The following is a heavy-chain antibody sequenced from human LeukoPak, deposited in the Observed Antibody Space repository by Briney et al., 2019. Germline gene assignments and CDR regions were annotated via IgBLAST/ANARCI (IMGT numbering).Heavy chain of an antibody. CDR2: ISGSGGST. D-gene: IGHD3-22*01. Sequence: GGSLRLSCTASGFTFSSSAMSWVRQAPGKGLEWVSAISGSGGSTYYADSVKGRFTISRDNSKNTLYLQMNSLRAEDTAVYYCAKDPYGVTMIVVVIAYFDYWGQGTLVTVSS. CDR3: AKDPYGVTMIVVVIAYFDY. J-gene: IGHJ4*02. V-gene: IGHV3-23*01. CDR1: GFTFSSSA.